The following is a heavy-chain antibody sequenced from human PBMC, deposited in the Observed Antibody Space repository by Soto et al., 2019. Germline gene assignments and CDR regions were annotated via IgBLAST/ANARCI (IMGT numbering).Heavy chain of an antibody. CDR3: ARDDPLIGSSPRYYLGMDV. J-gene: IGHJ6*02. CDR2: IIPIFGTA. Sequence: SVEVSCKAPGGTLNTYAISWVRQAPGQGLEWMGRIIPIFGTANFAQKFQDRVTITADESTSTAYMELNTLRPEDTAVYYCARDDPLIGSSPRYYLGMDVWGQGTTVTVSS. CDR1: GGTLNTYA. D-gene: IGHD6-6*01. V-gene: IGHV1-69*13.